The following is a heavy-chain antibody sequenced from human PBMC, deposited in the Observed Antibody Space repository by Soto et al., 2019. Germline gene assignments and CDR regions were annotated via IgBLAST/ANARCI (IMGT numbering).Heavy chain of an antibody. V-gene: IGHV3-48*03. CDR2: ISSSGTTI. J-gene: IGHJ4*02. CDR1: GFTFSSYE. Sequence: GSLRLSCAASGFTFSSYEMNWVRQAPGKGLEWVSYISSSGTTIYYADSVKGRFTISRDNAKNSLFLRMNSLSVEDTAVYYCARSPFLECNWAQGTLVTVSS. CDR3: ARSPFLECN. D-gene: IGHD3-3*02.